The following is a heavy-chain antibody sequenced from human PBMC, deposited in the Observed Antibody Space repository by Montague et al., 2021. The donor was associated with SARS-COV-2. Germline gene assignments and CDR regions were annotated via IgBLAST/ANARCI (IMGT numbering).Heavy chain of an antibody. CDR2: IEEDGSEK. D-gene: IGHD6-19*01. CDR1: GFTFSSYW. CDR3: ARERQGSSGWSTYWYFDL. J-gene: IGHJ2*01. V-gene: IGHV3-7*01. Sequence: SLRLSCSASGFTFSSYWMSWVRQAPGKGLEWVANIEEDGSEKYYXDSVKGRFTISRDNAKNSLSLQMNSLRAEDTAVYYCARERQGSSGWSTYWYFDLWGRGTLVTVSS.